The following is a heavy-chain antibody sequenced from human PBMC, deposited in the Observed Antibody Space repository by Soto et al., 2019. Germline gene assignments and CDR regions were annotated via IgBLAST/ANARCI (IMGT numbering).Heavy chain of an antibody. CDR3: ARDRGIRMWRIDY. CDR1: GYSISSGFY. J-gene: IGHJ4*02. V-gene: IGHV4-38-2*02. Sequence: SETLSLTCAVSGYSISSGFYWGWIRQSPGKGLEWIGSVYRSGNAYYNPSLRSRVTISTDTSKNEVSLRLSAVTAADTAVYYCARDRGIRMWRIDYWGQGTLVTVSS. CDR2: VYRSGNA. D-gene: IGHD5-18*01.